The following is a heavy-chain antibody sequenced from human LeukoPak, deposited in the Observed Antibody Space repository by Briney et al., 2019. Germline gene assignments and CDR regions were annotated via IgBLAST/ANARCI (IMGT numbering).Heavy chain of an antibody. D-gene: IGHD1-26*01. CDR1: GSTSSRNF. Sequence: GGSLRLSCAVSGSTSSRNFMSWVRQTPEKGLEGVANINQDGSEKNYVDSVKGRFTISRDNAKNSLFPQMNSLRAEDTAIYYCASGAGWESGYWGQGTLVTVSS. V-gene: IGHV3-7*01. CDR2: INQDGSEK. CDR3: ASGAGWESGY. J-gene: IGHJ4*02.